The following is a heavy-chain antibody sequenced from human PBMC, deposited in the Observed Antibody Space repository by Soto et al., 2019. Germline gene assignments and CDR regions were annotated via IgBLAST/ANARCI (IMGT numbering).Heavy chain of an antibody. CDR3: AREESGYYGSGSHVDY. V-gene: IGHV3-33*01. Sequence: GGSLRLSCAASGFTFSSYGMHWVRQAPGKGLEWVAVIWYDGSNKYYADSVKGRFTISRDNSKNTLYLQMNSLRAEDTAVYYCAREESGYYGSGSHVDYWGQGTLVTVSS. CDR2: IWYDGSNK. CDR1: GFTFSSYG. D-gene: IGHD3-10*01. J-gene: IGHJ4*02.